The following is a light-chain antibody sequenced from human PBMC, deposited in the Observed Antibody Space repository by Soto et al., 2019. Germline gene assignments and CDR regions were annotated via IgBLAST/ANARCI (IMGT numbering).Light chain of an antibody. CDR2: AAS. J-gene: IGKJ2*03. V-gene: IGKV3-15*01. CDR3: QQFINWPSYS. Sequence: EVVLTQSPVTLSVSPGERATLSCRASQSVSSNLAWYQHKPGQAPRLLIYAASTRATGIPARFSGSGSGTEFTLTISSRQSEDFAVYYCQQFINWPSYSFGQGTKLEIK. CDR1: QSVSSN.